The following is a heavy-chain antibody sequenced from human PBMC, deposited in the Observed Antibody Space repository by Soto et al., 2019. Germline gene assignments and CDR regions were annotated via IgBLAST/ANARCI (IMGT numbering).Heavy chain of an antibody. CDR3: AKFPMVRGVIIGPNSFPSDY. CDR2: ISGSGGST. V-gene: IGHV3-23*01. D-gene: IGHD3-10*01. Sequence: GGSLRLSCAASGFTFSSYAMSWVRQAPGKGLEWVSAISGSGGSTYYADSVKGRFTISRDNSKNTLYLQMNSLRAEDTAVYYCAKFPMVRGVIIGPNSFPSDYWGQGTLVTVSS. CDR1: GFTFSSYA. J-gene: IGHJ4*02.